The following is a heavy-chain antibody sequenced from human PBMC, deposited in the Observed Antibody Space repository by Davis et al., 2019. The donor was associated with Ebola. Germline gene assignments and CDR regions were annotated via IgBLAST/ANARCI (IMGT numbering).Heavy chain of an antibody. CDR2: IYYSGST. Sequence: SETLSLTCAVYGGSFSGYYWSWIRQHPGKGLEWIGYIYYSGSTYYNPSLKSRVTISVDTSKNQFSLKLSSVTAADTAVYYCARGQQWLGDWFDPWGQGTLVTVSS. CDR3: ARGQQWLGDWFDP. D-gene: IGHD6-19*01. CDR1: GGSFSGYY. V-gene: IGHV4-31*11. J-gene: IGHJ5*02.